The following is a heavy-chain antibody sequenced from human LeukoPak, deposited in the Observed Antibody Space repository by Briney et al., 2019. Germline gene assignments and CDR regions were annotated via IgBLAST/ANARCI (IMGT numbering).Heavy chain of an antibody. CDR2: INSDGSST. CDR3: VRPYDSSGYQWNDAFDI. CDR1: GFTFSSYW. D-gene: IGHD3-22*01. Sequence: GGYLRLSCAASGFTFSSYWMHWVRQAPGKGLVWVSRINSDGSSTSYADSVKGRFTISRDNAKNTLYLQMNSLRAEDTAVYYCVRPYDSSGYQWNDAFDIWGQGTMVTVSP. V-gene: IGHV3-74*01. J-gene: IGHJ3*02.